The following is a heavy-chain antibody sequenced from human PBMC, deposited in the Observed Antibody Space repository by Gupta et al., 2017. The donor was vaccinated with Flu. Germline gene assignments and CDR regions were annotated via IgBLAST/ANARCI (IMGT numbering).Heavy chain of an antibody. D-gene: IGHD6-19*01. CDR2: INPNNGGT. CDR1: GNPFTGYY. J-gene: IGHJ5*02. Sequence: QVQLVQSGAEVKKPGATVKVSCRASGNPFTGYYLHWVRQAPGQGPEWVGWINPNNGGTNESRKFQGRVTLTTDTATANADMELTGLTSDDTAVYYCASSSSGWYDVWPSWGQGTLVTVSS. CDR3: ASSSSGWYDVWPS. V-gene: IGHV1-2*02.